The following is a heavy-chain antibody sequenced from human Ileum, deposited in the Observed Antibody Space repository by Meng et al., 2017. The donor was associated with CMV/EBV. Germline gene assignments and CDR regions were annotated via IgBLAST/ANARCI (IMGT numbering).Heavy chain of an antibody. CDR1: GFTFSDYY. J-gene: IGHJ4*02. V-gene: IGHV3-11*04. CDR2: INSGGGTI. Sequence: GGSLRLSCATSGFTFSDYYMSWIRQAPGKGLEWVAYINSGGGTIYAESVKGRFTISRDNAKTSLYLQMNSLRAEDTAVYYCVKGSRRMGTTPFDYWGQGTLVTVSS. CDR3: VKGSRRMGTTPFDY. D-gene: IGHD3-10*01.